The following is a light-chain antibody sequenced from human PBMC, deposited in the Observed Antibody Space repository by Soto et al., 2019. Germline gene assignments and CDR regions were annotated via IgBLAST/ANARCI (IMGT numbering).Light chain of an antibody. CDR3: QTWDTGIVV. V-gene: IGLV4-69*01. CDR2: LNSDGSH. J-gene: IGLJ2*01. CDR1: SGHSSNA. Sequence: QSVLTQSPSASASLGASVKLTCTLSSGHSSNAIAWHQQQPEKGPRYLMKLNSDGSHIKGDGIPDRFSGSTSGAERYLIISSLQSEDEADYYCQTWDTGIVVFGGGTKVTVL.